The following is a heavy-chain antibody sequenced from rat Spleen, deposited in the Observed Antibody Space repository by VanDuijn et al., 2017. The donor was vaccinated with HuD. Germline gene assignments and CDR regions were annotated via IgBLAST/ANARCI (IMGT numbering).Heavy chain of an antibody. V-gene: IGHV2-6*01. CDR1: GFSLTSYH. Sequence: QVQLKESGPGLVQPSQTLFLTCTVSGFSLTSYHVSWVRQPPGKGLEWIAAISSGGSTYYNSALKSRLSISRDTSKSQVFLKMNSLQTEDTAIYFCTGGARVSLMDAWGQGASVTVSS. CDR2: ISSGGST. D-gene: IGHD1-4*01. CDR3: TGGARVSLMDA. J-gene: IGHJ4*01.